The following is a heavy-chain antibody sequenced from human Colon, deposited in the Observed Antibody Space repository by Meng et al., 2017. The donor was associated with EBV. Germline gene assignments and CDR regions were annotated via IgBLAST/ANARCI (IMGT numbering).Heavy chain of an antibody. D-gene: IGHD2-21*02. CDR1: GYSISSSNW. CDR3: ARVGAYCGGDCYHPR. CDR2: IYYSGST. Sequence: HVQLQESCPGLVKPSDPLPLTCAVSGYSISSSNWWGWIRQPPGKGLEWIGYIYYSGSTYYNPSLKSRVTMSVDESKNQFSLRLSSMTAADTAVYYCARVGAYCGGDCYHPRWGQGTLVTVSS. V-gene: IGHV4-28*03. J-gene: IGHJ4*02.